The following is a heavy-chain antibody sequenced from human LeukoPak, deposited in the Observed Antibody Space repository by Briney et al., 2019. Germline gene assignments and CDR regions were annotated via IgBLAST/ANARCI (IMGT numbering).Heavy chain of an antibody. CDR2: ISAYNGNT. V-gene: IGHV1-18*01. CDR3: ATCIAAASPFDY. D-gene: IGHD6-13*01. Sequence: ASVKVSCKASGGTFSSYPFTWVRQAPGQGLEWMGWISAYNGNTNYAQKLQGRVTMTTDTSTSTAYMELRSLRSDDTAVYYCATCIAAASPFDYWGQGTLVTVSS. CDR1: GGTFSSYP. J-gene: IGHJ4*02.